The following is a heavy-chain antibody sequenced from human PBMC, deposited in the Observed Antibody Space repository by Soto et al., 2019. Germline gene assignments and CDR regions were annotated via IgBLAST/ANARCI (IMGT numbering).Heavy chain of an antibody. V-gene: IGHV3-33*01. CDR3: ARDKAVGSSSWHYYYYMDV. CDR1: GFTFSSYG. Sequence: GGSLRLSCAASGFTFSSYGMHWVRQAPGKGLEWVAVIWYDGSNKYYADSVKGRFTISRDNSKNTLYLQMNSLRAEDTAVYYCARDKAVGSSSWHYYYYMDVWGKGTTVTVSS. CDR2: IWYDGSNK. J-gene: IGHJ6*03. D-gene: IGHD6-13*01.